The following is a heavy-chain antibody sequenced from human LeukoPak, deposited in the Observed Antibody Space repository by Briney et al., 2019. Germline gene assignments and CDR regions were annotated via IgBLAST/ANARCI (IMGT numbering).Heavy chain of an antibody. D-gene: IGHD4-11*01. CDR1: GFTFSSYA. CDR2: ISYDGSNK. V-gene: IGHV3-30-3*01. CDR3: ARESYSDY. Sequence: GGSLRLSCAAPGFTFSSYAMHWVRQAPGKGLEWVAVISYDGSNKYYADSVKGRFTISRDNSKNTLYLQMNSLRAEDTAVYYCARESYSDYWGQGTLVTVSS. J-gene: IGHJ4*02.